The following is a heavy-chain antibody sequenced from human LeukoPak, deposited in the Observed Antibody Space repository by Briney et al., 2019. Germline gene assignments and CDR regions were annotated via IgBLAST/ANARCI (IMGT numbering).Heavy chain of an antibody. Sequence: ASVKVSCKASAYTFSGYYIHWVRQAPGQGLEWMGWINFNSGGKIFAEKFQDRVTMARDTSISTAYMELSRLRSADTAVYSCARQIVSGSMGCDFWGQGTLVTVSS. CDR2: INFNSGGK. CDR3: ARQIVSGSMGCDF. V-gene: IGHV1-2*02. J-gene: IGHJ4*02. D-gene: IGHD2-21*01. CDR1: AYTFSGYY.